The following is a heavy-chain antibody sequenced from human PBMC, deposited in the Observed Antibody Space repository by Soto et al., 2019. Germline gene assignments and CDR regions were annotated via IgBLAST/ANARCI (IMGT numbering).Heavy chain of an antibody. V-gene: IGHV3-53*01. CDR1: GFTVSSNY. J-gene: IGHJ6*02. Sequence: EVQLVESGGGLIQPGGSLRLSCAASGFTVSSNYMSWVRQAPGKGLEWVSVIYSGGSTYYADYVKGRITNSRDHSKNTLYPQTNSLRAADTAVYYCARAGRGKVGDGYHQSDAFGMDFWGQGTTVTVSS. D-gene: IGHD5-12*01. CDR2: IYSGGST. CDR3: ARAGRGKVGDGYHQSDAFGMDF.